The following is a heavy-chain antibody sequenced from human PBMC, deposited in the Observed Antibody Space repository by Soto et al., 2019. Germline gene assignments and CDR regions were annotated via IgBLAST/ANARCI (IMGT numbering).Heavy chain of an antibody. D-gene: IGHD6-6*01. CDR2: ISSSGSTI. Sequence: GGSLRLSCAASGFTFSDYYMSWIRQAPGKGLEWVSYISSSGSTIYYADSVKGRFTISRDNAKNSLYLQMNSLRAEDTAVYYCARDHSSSRYYYYMDVWGKGTTVTVSS. CDR3: ARDHSSSRYYYYMDV. V-gene: IGHV3-11*01. J-gene: IGHJ6*03. CDR1: GFTFSDYY.